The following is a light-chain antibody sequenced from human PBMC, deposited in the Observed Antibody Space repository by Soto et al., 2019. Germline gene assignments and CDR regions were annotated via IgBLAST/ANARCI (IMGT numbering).Light chain of an antibody. CDR2: SNN. J-gene: IGLJ1*01. Sequence: QAVLTQPPSASGTPGQRVTISCSGSSPNIGSNTVNWYQQLPGTAPKLLIYSNNQRPSGVPDRFSGSKSGTSASLAISGLQSEDEADYYCAAWDDSLGYVFGTGTKVTVL. CDR1: SPNIGSNT. CDR3: AAWDDSLGYV. V-gene: IGLV1-44*01.